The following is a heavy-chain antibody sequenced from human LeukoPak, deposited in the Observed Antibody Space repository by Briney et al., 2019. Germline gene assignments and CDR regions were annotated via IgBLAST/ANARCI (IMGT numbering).Heavy chain of an antibody. Sequence: PSETLSLTCTVPGGSISSYYWSWIRQPPGKGLEWIGYIYYSGSTNYNPSLKSRVTISVDTSKNQFSLKLSSVTAADTAVYYCARDSSSWAGHYYYMDVWGKGTTVTVSS. CDR1: GGSISSYY. CDR3: ARDSSSWAGHYYYMDV. D-gene: IGHD6-13*01. J-gene: IGHJ6*03. V-gene: IGHV4-59*01. CDR2: IYYSGST.